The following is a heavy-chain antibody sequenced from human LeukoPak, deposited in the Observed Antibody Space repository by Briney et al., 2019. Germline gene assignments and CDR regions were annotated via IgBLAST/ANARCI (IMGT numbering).Heavy chain of an antibody. D-gene: IGHD5-24*01. J-gene: IGHJ3*02. CDR1: GGAVSSGTYY. Sequence: SQTLSLTCTVSGGAVSSGTYYWNWMRQPAGKGLEWIGRIFPGRNTYFNPSLKNRVAISVDSSKNQFSLTLSSVTAADTAVYYCAGNRDAYFLNAFDIWGQGTMVTVSS. V-gene: IGHV4-61*02. CDR2: IFPGRNT. CDR3: AGNRDAYFLNAFDI.